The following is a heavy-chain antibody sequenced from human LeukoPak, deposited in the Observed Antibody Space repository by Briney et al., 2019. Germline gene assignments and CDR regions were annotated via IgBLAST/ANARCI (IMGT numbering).Heavy chain of an antibody. J-gene: IGHJ4*02. D-gene: IGHD4-23*01. CDR3: AREAYGGNGVDY. V-gene: IGHV3-74*01. CDR1: GFTFSSYW. Sequence: GGSLRLSCAASGFTFSSYWMHWVRQAPGKGLVWVSRINSDGSSTSYADSEKGRFTISRDNAKNTLYLQMNSLRAEDTAVYYCAREAYGGNGVDYWGQGTLVTASS. CDR2: INSDGSST.